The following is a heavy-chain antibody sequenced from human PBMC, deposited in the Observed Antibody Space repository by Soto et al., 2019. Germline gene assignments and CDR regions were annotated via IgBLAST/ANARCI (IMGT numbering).Heavy chain of an antibody. D-gene: IGHD3-22*01. CDR2: INHSGST. V-gene: IGHV4-34*01. CDR1: GGSFSGYY. J-gene: IGHJ4*02. Sequence: SETLSLTCAVYGGSFSGYYWSWIRQPPGKGLEWIGEINHSGSTNYNPSLKSRVTISVDTSKNQFSLKLSSVTAADTAVYYCARGGGYYYDSSAGYWGQGTLVTVS. CDR3: ARGGGYYYDSSAGY.